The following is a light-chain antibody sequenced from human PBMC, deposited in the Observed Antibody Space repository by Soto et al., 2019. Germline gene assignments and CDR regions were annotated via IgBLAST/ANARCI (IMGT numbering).Light chain of an antibody. CDR1: QSVSSSY. V-gene: IGKV3-20*01. CDR3: QQYGSSPPYT. CDR2: GAS. J-gene: IGKJ2*01. Sequence: EIVLTQSPGTLSLSPGERATLSCRASQSVSSSYLAWYQQQPGQAPRLLIYGASSRTTGIPDRCSGSGSVTDSTPTISRLAHEDFAVYYCQQYGSSPPYTFGQGTKLEIK.